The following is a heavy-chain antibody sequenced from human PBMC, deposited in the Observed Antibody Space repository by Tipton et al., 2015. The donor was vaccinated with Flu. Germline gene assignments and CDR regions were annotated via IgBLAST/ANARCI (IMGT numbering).Heavy chain of an antibody. D-gene: IGHD1-26*01. V-gene: IGHV4-39*01. CDR2: AYYRGST. J-gene: IGHJ4*02. CDR3: ARSMGGTTDY. CDR1: GDSIGSSSYY. Sequence: TLSLTCTVSGDSIGSSSYYWGWIRQPPGKGLEWIGNAYYRGSTYYNPSLKSRVTISVDTSKNQFSLKLSSVTAADTAVYYCARSMGGTTDYWGQGTLVTVSS.